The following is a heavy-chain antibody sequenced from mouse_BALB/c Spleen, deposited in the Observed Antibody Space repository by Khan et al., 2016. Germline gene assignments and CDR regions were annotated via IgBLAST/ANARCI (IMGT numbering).Heavy chain of an antibody. CDR2: INPSNGGT. CDR1: GYIFTTYY. D-gene: IGHD2-3*01. CDR3: TRSADGHYPFAY. J-gene: IGHJ3*01. Sequence: QVQLQQPGAELVKPGASVRLSCKASGYIFTTYYIYWVKQRPGQGLEWIGGINPSNGGTNFNEKFKSKATLTVDESSSTAYMQLSSLTSEDSAIYYCTRSADGHYPFAYWGQGTLVTVSA. V-gene: IGHV1S81*02.